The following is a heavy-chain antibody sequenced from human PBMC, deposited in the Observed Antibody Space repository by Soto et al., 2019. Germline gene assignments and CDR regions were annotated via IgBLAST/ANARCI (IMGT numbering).Heavy chain of an antibody. CDR1: GDSVSSNSAA. CDR2: TYYRSKWYN. V-gene: IGHV6-1*01. D-gene: IGHD5-12*01. Sequence: LQTLSLTCAISGDSVSSNSAALNLIMQSPSRGLEWLGRTYYRSKWYNDYAVSVKSRITINPDTSKNQFSLQLNSVTPEDTAVYYCAREVSGHAHGMDVWGQGTTVTVS. CDR3: AREVSGHAHGMDV. J-gene: IGHJ6*02.